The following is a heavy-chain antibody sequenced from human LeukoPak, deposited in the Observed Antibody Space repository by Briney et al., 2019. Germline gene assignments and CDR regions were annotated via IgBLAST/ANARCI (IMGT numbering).Heavy chain of an antibody. Sequence: GGSLRLSCAASGFTFSSYAMHWVRQAPGKGLEWVAVISYDGSNKYYADSVKGRFTISRDNSKNTLYLQMNSLRAEDTAVYYCARDRDGSGWSSLFYWGQGTLVTVSS. J-gene: IGHJ4*02. CDR3: ARDRDGSGWSSLFY. CDR1: GFTFSSYA. D-gene: IGHD6-19*01. CDR2: ISYDGSNK. V-gene: IGHV3-30*04.